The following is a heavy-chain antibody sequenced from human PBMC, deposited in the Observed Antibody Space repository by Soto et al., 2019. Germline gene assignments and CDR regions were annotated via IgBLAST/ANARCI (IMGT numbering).Heavy chain of an antibody. D-gene: IGHD6-13*01. Sequence: ASVKVSCKASGGTFSSYAISWVRQAPGQGLEWMGGIIPIFGTANYAQKFQGRVTITADESTSTAYMEPSSLRSKDTAVYSCASPWQQPDAFDIWGQGTMVTVSS. J-gene: IGHJ3*02. V-gene: IGHV1-69*13. CDR2: IIPIFGTA. CDR1: GGTFSSYA. CDR3: ASPWQQPDAFDI.